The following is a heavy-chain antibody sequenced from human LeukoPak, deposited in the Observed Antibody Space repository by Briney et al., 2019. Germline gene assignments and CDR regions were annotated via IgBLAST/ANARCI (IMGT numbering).Heavy chain of an antibody. D-gene: IGHD5-18*01. V-gene: IGHV3-33*01. CDR1: GFTFSSYG. CDR2: IWYDGSDK. CDR3: ARERDTSYLEIDY. Sequence: PGGSLRLSCAASGFTFSSYGMHWVRQAPGKGLEWVAVIWYDGSDKYYADSVKGRFTISRDNSKNTLYLQMNSLRAEDTAVYYCARERDTSYLEIDYWGQGTLVTVSS. J-gene: IGHJ4*02.